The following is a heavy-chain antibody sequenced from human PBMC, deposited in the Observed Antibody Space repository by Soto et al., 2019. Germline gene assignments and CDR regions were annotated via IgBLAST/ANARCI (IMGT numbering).Heavy chain of an antibody. D-gene: IGHD2-8*01. CDR3: AKARGYCTNGVCYTGPPYNWFDP. J-gene: IGHJ5*02. V-gene: IGHV3-23*01. CDR1: GFTFSSYA. CDR2: ISGSGGST. Sequence: VGSLRLSCAASGFTFSSYAMSWVRQAPGKGLEWVSAISGSGGSTYYADSVKGRFTISRDNSKNTLYLQMNSLRAEDTAVYYCAKARGYCTNGVCYTGPPYNWFDPWGQGTLVTVSS.